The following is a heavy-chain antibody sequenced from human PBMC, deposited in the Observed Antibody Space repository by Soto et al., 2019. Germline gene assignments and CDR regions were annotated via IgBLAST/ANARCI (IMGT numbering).Heavy chain of an antibody. CDR1: GFTFSSYA. V-gene: IGHV3-23*01. J-gene: IGHJ3*02. CDR3: AKDSGGSYARIDAFDI. Sequence: GGSLRLSCAASGFTFSSYAMSWVRQAPGKGLEWVSAISGSGGSTYYADSVKGRFTISRDNSKNTLYLQMNSLRAEDTAVYYCAKDSGGSYARIDAFDIWGQGTMVTVSS. CDR2: ISGSGGST. D-gene: IGHD1-26*01.